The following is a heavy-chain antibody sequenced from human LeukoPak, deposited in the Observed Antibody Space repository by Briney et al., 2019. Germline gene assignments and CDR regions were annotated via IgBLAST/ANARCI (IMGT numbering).Heavy chain of an antibody. CDR2: IKQDGGEK. J-gene: IGHJ4*02. Sequence: GGSLRLSCAASGFTFSSYWMSWVRQAPGKGLEWVATIKQDGGEKYYVDSVKGRFTISRDNAKNSLYLQINSLRAEDTAVDYCARDLFERPRDRGGYCSGGSCHYFDYWGQGTLVTVSS. D-gene: IGHD2-15*01. CDR1: GFTFSSYW. V-gene: IGHV3-7*01. CDR3: ARDLFERPRDRGGYCSGGSCHYFDY.